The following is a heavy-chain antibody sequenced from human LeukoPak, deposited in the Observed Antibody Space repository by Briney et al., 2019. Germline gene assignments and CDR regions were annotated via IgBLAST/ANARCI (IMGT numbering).Heavy chain of an antibody. J-gene: IGHJ4*02. V-gene: IGHV1-69*06. Sequence: SVKVSCKASGGTFSSYAISWVRQAPGQGLEWMGGIIPIFGTANYAQKFQGRVTITADKSTSTAYVELSSLRSEDTAVYYCARSSGYSSEIDYWGQGTLVTVSS. CDR2: IIPIFGTA. CDR1: GGTFSSYA. CDR3: ARSSGYSSEIDY. D-gene: IGHD5-18*01.